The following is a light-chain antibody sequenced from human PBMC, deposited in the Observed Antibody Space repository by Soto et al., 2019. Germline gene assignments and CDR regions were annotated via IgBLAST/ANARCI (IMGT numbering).Light chain of an antibody. J-gene: IGLJ2*01. CDR2: SNN. Sequence: QSVLTQPPSASGTPGQRVTISCSGSSSNIGSNTVNWYQQLPGTAPKLLIYSNNQRPSGVPDRFSGSKSGTSASLAISGLQSEDEADYFCSAYAGTNIFVFGGGTKLTVL. CDR3: SAYAGTNIFV. CDR1: SSNIGSNT. V-gene: IGLV1-44*01.